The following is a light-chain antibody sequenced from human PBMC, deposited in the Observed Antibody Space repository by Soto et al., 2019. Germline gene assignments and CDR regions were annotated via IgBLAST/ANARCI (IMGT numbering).Light chain of an antibody. Sequence: QSALTQPASVSGSPGQSITISCTGTSSAVGGYNYVSWYQQYPGKAPKLIIYDVPKRPSGVSNRFSGSQSGNTASLTISGPQPEDESDYYCTSYSSKSPPCVFGTATKLTVL. V-gene: IGLV2-14*01. J-gene: IGLJ1*01. CDR2: DVP. CDR3: TSYSSKSPPCV. CDR1: SSAVGGYNY.